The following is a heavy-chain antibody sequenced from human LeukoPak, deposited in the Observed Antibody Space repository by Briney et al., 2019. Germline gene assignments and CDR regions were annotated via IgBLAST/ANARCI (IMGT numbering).Heavy chain of an antibody. D-gene: IGHD6-13*01. J-gene: IGHJ5*02. V-gene: IGHV4-34*01. Sequence: SETLSLTCAVYGGSFSGYYWSWIRQPPGKGLEWIGEINRSGSTNYNPSLKSRVTISVDTSKNQFSLKLSSVTAADTAVYYCARARIAAAANWFDPWGQGTLVTVSS. CDR1: GGSFSGYY. CDR3: ARARIAAAANWFDP. CDR2: INRSGST.